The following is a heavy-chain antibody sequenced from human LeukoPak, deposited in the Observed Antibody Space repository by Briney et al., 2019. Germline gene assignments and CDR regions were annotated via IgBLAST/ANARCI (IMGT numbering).Heavy chain of an antibody. V-gene: IGHV3-21*01. CDR3: AREEEWYASGTYYKGFDS. D-gene: IGHD3-10*01. J-gene: IGHJ4*02. Sequence: GGSLRLSCAASGFTFSNYNMNWVRQAPGKGLEWVSCISARSTYIYYADSVKGRFTISRDNAKNSLYLQMNSLRADDTAVYYCAREEEWYASGTYYKGFDSWGQGTRVTVSS. CDR1: GFTFSNYN. CDR2: ISARSTYI.